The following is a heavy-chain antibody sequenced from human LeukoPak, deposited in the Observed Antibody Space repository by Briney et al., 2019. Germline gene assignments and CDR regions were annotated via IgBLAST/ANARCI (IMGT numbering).Heavy chain of an antibody. CDR3: AGPVVAATDALDI. J-gene: IGHJ3*02. CDR1: GYSFTSYW. Sequence: GESLKISCKGSGYSFTSYWIGWVRQMPGKGLEWMGIIYPGDSDTRYSPSFQGQVTISADKSISTAYLQWSSLKASDTAMYYCAGPVVAATDALDIWGQGTMVTVSS. V-gene: IGHV5-51*01. D-gene: IGHD2-15*01. CDR2: IYPGDSDT.